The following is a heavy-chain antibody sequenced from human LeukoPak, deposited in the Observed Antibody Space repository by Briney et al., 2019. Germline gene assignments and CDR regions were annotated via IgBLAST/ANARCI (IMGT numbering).Heavy chain of an antibody. CDR1: GFTFSSYA. CDR3: AKDKFETSGYYLDS. D-gene: IGHD3-22*01. CDR2: IRYDGSNK. Sequence: PGGSLRLSCAASGFTFSSYAMHWVRQAPGEGLEWVAFIRYDGSNKYYADSVKGRFTISRDNSKNTLSLQMNSLRAEDTAVYYCAKDKFETSGYYLDSWGQGTLVTVSS. J-gene: IGHJ4*02. V-gene: IGHV3-30*02.